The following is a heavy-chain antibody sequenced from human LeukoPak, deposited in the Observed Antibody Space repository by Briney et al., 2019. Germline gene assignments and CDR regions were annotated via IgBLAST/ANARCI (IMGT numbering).Heavy chain of an antibody. CDR2: INHSGST. CDR3: ARETGTTHYFDY. D-gene: IGHD1-1*01. J-gene: IGHJ4*02. Sequence: SETLSLTCAVYGGSFSGYYWSWIRQPPGKGLEWIGEINHSGSTNYNPSLKSRVTISVDTSKNQFSLKLSSVTAADTAVYYCARETGTTHYFDYWGQGTLVTVSS. CDR1: GGSFSGYY. V-gene: IGHV4-34*01.